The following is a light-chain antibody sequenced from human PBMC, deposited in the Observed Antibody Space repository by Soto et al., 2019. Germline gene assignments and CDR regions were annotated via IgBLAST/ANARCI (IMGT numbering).Light chain of an antibody. V-gene: IGKV1-5*03. CDR2: KAS. J-gene: IGKJ1*01. Sequence: DIQMTPSPSPLSASVGDRVTITCRASQSISSWLAWYQQKPGKAPKLLIYKASSLESGVPSRFSGSGSGTEFTLTISSLQPDDFATYYCQQYNSYWTFGQGTKVDIK. CDR1: QSISSW. CDR3: QQYNSYWT.